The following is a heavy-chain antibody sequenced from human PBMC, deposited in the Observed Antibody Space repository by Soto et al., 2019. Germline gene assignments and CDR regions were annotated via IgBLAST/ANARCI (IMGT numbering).Heavy chain of an antibody. CDR3: RPTRLDVIAARPLPYYYYGMDV. CDR2: IRSKAYGGTT. J-gene: IGHJ6*02. CDR1: GFTFGDYA. Sequence: GGSLRLSCTASGFTFGDYAMIWFRQAPGKGLEWVGFIRSKAYGGTTEYAASVKGRFTISRDDSKSIAYLQMNSLKTEDTAVYYCRPTRLDVIAARPLPYYYYGMDVWGQGTTGTVSS. D-gene: IGHD6-6*01. V-gene: IGHV3-49*03.